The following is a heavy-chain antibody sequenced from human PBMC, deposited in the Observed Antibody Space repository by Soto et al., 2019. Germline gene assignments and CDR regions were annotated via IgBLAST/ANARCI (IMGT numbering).Heavy chain of an antibody. CDR3: ARVVAVRGWSPVYYYYYGMDV. CDR2: ISYDGSNK. CDR1: GFTCSSYA. V-gene: IGHV3-30-3*01. J-gene: IGHJ6*02. Sequence: LSCAASGFTCSSYALHWVRQAPGKGLEWVAVISYDGSNKYYADSVKGRFTISRDNSKNTLYLQMNSLRAEDTAVYYCARVVAVRGWSPVYYYYYGMDVWGQGTTVTVSS. D-gene: IGHD3-10*01.